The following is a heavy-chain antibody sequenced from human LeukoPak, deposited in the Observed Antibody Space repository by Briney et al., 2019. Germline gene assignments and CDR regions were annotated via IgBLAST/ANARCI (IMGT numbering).Heavy chain of an antibody. CDR1: GYTFTSYD. D-gene: IGHD5-24*01. CDR3: ARVKPWDGYNPYYFDY. Sequence: ASVKVSCKASGYTFTSYDINWVRQATEQGLEWMGWMNPNSGNTGYAQKFQGRVTITRNTSISTAYMELSSLRSEDTAVYYCARVKPWDGYNPYYFDYWGQGTLVTVSS. V-gene: IGHV1-8*03. J-gene: IGHJ4*02. CDR2: MNPNSGNT.